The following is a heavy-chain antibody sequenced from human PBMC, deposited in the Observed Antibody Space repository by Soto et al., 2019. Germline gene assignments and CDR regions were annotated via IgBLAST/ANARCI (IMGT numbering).Heavy chain of an antibody. CDR2: ISSSSYI. Sequence: PGGSLRLSCAASGFTFSSYSMNWVRQAPGKGLEWVSSISSSSYIYYADSVKGRFTISRGNTKNSLYLQMNSLRAEDTAVYYCARDRSSGWTGGAFDIWGQGTMVTVSS. V-gene: IGHV3-21*01. J-gene: IGHJ3*02. CDR1: GFTFSSYS. CDR3: ARDRSSGWTGGAFDI. D-gene: IGHD6-19*01.